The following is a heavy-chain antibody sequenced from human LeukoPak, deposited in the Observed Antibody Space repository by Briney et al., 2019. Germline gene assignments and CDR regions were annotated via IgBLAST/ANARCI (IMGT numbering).Heavy chain of an antibody. CDR3: AGRPGSYESGHGDDY. J-gene: IGHJ4*02. V-gene: IGHV4-39*01. D-gene: IGHD3-3*01. CDR2: IYYSGNT. Sequence: PSETLSLTCSVSGGSISNSGYYWGWIRQPPGKGLEWIASIYYSGNTYYNPSLQSRVTISRDTSKNQFSLKLSSVTAADTAVYYCAGRPGSYESGHGDDYWGQGTLVTVSS. CDR1: GGSISNSGYY.